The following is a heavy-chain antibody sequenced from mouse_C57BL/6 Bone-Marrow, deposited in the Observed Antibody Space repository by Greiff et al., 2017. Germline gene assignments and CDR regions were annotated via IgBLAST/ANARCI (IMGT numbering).Heavy chain of an antibody. CDR1: GYTFTSYW. J-gene: IGHJ4*01. CDR3: ARVWEGL. Sequence: QVQLQQSGAELVKPGASVKLSCKASGYTFTSYWMQWVKQRPGQGLEWIGEIDPSDSYPNFNPQFPGKATLTVHTSSSTANMQLSSLTSEDSAVYYCARVWEGLWGQGTSVTGSS. D-gene: IGHD2-10*02. V-gene: IGHV1-50*01. CDR2: IDPSDSYP.